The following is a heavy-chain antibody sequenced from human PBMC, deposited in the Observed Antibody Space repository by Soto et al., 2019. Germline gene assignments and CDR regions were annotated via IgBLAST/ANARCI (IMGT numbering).Heavy chain of an antibody. CDR3: ARDWSSGWNIPRYYYYYGMDV. Sequence: XVSLRLSCSASGFIFSSYTIYWVRQAPEKGLEYVSAISANGGTTYYADSVKGRFTVSRDNSKNSLYLQMNSLRAEDTAVYYCARDWSSGWNIPRYYYYYGMDVWGQGTTVTVSS. J-gene: IGHJ6*02. D-gene: IGHD6-19*01. CDR1: GFIFSSYT. CDR2: ISANGGTT. V-gene: IGHV3-64*04.